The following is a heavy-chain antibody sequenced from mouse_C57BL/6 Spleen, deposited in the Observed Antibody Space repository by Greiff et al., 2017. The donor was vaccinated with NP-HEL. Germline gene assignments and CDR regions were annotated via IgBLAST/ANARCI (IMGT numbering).Heavy chain of an antibody. J-gene: IGHJ3*01. CDR3: ARGSSGYGRAWFAY. V-gene: IGHV1-61*01. Sequence: QVQLQQPGAELVRPGSSVKLSCKASGYTFTSYWMDWVKQRPGQGLEWIGNIYPSDSETHYNQKFKDKATLTVDKSSSTAYMQLSSLTSEDSAVYYCARGSSGYGRAWFAYWGQGTLVTVSA. CDR1: GYTFTSYW. D-gene: IGHD3-2*02. CDR2: IYPSDSET.